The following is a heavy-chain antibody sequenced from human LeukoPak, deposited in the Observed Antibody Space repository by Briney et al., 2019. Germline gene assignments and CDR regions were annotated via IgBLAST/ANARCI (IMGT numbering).Heavy chain of an antibody. Sequence: GGSLRLSCAASGFTFSRYWMYWVRQVPGKGLVWVSHINTDGSTTNYADSVKGRFSVSRDNAKNTLYLQMNSLRAEDTAVYYCARDLDRDGSTHFDYWGQGTLVTVSS. CDR1: GFTFSRYW. V-gene: IGHV3-74*01. CDR2: INTDGSTT. J-gene: IGHJ4*02. D-gene: IGHD1-1*01. CDR3: ARDLDRDGSTHFDY.